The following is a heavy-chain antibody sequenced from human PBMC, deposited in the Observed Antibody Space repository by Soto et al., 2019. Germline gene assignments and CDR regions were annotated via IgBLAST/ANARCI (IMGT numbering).Heavy chain of an antibody. CDR1: GFTFSSYA. CDR3: AKRMTTVTGGGHDY. Sequence: EVQLLESGGGLVQPGGSLRLSCAASGFTFSSYAMSWVRQAPGKGLEWVSAMSGSGGSTYYSDSVKGRFTISRDNSKNTLYRQMNSLRAEDTAVYYCAKRMTTVTGGGHDYWGQGTLVTVSS. D-gene: IGHD4-17*01. J-gene: IGHJ4*02. CDR2: MSGSGGST. V-gene: IGHV3-23*01.